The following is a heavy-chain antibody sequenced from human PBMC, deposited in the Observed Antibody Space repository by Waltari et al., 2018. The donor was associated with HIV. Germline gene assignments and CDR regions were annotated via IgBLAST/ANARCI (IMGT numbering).Heavy chain of an antibody. CDR2: INHSGST. CDR3: ALGGYGDYGDYYYYGMDV. CDR1: GGSFSGYY. J-gene: IGHJ6*02. V-gene: IGHV4-34*01. Sequence: QVQLQQWGAGLLKPSETLSLTCAVYGGSFSGYYWSWIRQPPGKGLEWIGEINHSGSTNYNPSLKRRVTISGDTSKNQFSRKLSSVTAADTAVYYCALGGYGDYGDYYYYGMDVWGQGTTVTVSS. D-gene: IGHD4-17*01.